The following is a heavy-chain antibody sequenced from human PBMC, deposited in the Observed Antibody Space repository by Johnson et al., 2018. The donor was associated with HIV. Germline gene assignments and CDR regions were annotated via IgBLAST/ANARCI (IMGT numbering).Heavy chain of an antibody. CDR1: GFTFSHYS. CDR2: ISHDGSHK. CDR3: AKGGRFDAFDI. D-gene: IGHD3-16*01. Sequence: QVQLVESGGGVVQPGTSLRLSCAASGFTFSHYSMHWVRQAPGKGLEWVAVISHDGSHKYYADSVKGRFTISRDNSKNTLYLQMNSLRAEDTAVYYCAKGGRFDAFDIWGQGTMVTVSS. V-gene: IGHV3-30*04. J-gene: IGHJ3*02.